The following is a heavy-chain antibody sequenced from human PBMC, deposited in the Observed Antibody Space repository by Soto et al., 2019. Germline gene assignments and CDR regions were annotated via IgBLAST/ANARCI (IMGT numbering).Heavy chain of an antibody. V-gene: IGHV1-18*01. Sequence: QVQLVQSGAEVKKPGASVKVSCKASGYTFTSYGISWVRQAPGQGLEWMGWISAYNGNTNYAQKLQGRVTMTTDTSTSTAYMELRSLRSDDTAVYYCARDLVTIFGVVINYYYGMDVWGQGTTVXXSS. CDR1: GYTFTSYG. CDR3: ARDLVTIFGVVINYYYGMDV. D-gene: IGHD3-3*01. CDR2: ISAYNGNT. J-gene: IGHJ6*02.